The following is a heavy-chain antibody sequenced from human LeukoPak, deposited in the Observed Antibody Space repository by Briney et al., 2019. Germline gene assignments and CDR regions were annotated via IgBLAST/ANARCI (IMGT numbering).Heavy chain of an antibody. CDR2: IYYSGST. D-gene: IGHD3-3*01. CDR1: GGSISSSSYY. J-gene: IGHJ4*02. CDR3: ARDFGHRYFDY. V-gene: IGHV4-39*07. Sequence: SETLSLTCTVSGGSISSSSYYWGWIRQPPGKGLEWIGSIYYSGSTYYNPSLKSRVTISVDTSKNQFSLKLSSVTAADTAVYYCARDFGHRYFDYWGQGTLVTVSS.